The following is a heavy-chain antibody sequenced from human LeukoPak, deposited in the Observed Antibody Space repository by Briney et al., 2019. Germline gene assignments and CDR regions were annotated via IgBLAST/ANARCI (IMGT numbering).Heavy chain of an antibody. J-gene: IGHJ6*02. CDR1: GFTFSSYA. CDR3: AKAQDMGADYDFWSGYYNYYYYGMDV. V-gene: IGHV3-23*01. D-gene: IGHD3-3*01. CDR2: TSGSGGST. Sequence: PGGSLRLSCAASGFTFSSYAMSWVRQAPGKGLEWVSATSGSGGSTYYADSVKGRFTISRDNSKNTLYLQMNSLRAEDTAVYYCAKAQDMGADYDFWSGYYNYYYYGMDVWGQGTTVTVSS.